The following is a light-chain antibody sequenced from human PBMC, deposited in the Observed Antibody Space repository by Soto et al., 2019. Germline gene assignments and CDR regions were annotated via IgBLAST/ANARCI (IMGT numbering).Light chain of an antibody. CDR2: KAS. CDR1: QSISSW. Sequence: DIQMTQSPSTLSASVGDRVTITCRASQSISSWLAWYQQKPGKAPKLLIYKASSLESGVPSRFSGSGSGTELTLTISSLQPDDFANYYCQQYNSYEWTFGQGTKVEIK. V-gene: IGKV1-5*03. J-gene: IGKJ1*01. CDR3: QQYNSYEWT.